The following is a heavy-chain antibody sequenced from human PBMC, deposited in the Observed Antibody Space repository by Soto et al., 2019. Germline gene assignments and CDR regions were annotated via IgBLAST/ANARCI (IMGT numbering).Heavy chain of an antibody. CDR2: IYWDDDK. CDR3: AHVFPGDVDY. Sequence: QITLKESGPTLVKPTQTLTLTCTFSGFSLSTSGVGVAWIHQPPGKALEWLALIYWDDDKRYSPSLKSRLTITKDTSKNHVVLTMTNIDPVDTATDYCAHVFPGDVDYWGQGTLLTVSS. V-gene: IGHV2-5*02. D-gene: IGHD2-21*01. CDR1: GFSLSTSGVG. J-gene: IGHJ4*02.